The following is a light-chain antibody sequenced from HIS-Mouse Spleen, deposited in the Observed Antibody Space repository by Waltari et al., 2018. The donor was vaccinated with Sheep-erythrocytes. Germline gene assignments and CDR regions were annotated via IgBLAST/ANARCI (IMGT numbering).Light chain of an antibody. CDR3: QQYGSSPLFT. CDR2: GAS. V-gene: IGKV3-20*01. J-gene: IGKJ3*01. Sequence: EIVLTQSPGTLSLSPGERATVSCRASQSVRSRCLAWYQQQPGQALRLLIYGASSRATGIPDRFSGSGSVTDFTLTISRLEPEDFAVYYCQQYGSSPLFTFGPGTKVDIK. CDR1: QSVRSRC.